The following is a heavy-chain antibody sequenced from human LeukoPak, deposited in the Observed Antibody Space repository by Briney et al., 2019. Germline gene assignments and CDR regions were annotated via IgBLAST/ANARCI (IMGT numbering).Heavy chain of an antibody. CDR3: ARGYIWFGELSKKYYFDY. CDR2: MNPNSGNT. V-gene: IGHV1-8*01. J-gene: IGHJ4*02. Sequence: GASVKVSCKASGYTFTSYDINWVRQATGQGLEWMGWMNPNSGNTGYAQKFQGRVTMTRNTSISTAYMELSSLRSEDTAVYYCARGYIWFGELSKKYYFDYWGQGTLVTVSS. D-gene: IGHD3-10*01. CDR1: GYTFTSYD.